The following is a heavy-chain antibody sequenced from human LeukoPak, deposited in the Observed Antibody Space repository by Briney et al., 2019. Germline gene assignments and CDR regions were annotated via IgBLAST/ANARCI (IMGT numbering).Heavy chain of an antibody. CDR3: ARDTAPDYGGNSGPYFDY. CDR2: IIPIFGIA. Sequence: GSSVKVSCKASGGTFSSYAVSWVRQGPGQGLEWMGRIIPIFGIANYAQKFQGRVTITADKSTSTAYMELSSLRSEDTAVYYCARDTAPDYGGNSGPYFDYWGQGTLVTVSS. J-gene: IGHJ4*02. V-gene: IGHV1-69*04. CDR1: GGTFSSYA. D-gene: IGHD4-23*01.